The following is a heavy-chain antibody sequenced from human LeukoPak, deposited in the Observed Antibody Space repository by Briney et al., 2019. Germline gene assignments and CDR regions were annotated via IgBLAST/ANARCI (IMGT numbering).Heavy chain of an antibody. V-gene: IGHV4-38-2*01. CDR3: ARKYCSSTSCYFDY. CDR1: GYTISSGNY. D-gene: IGHD2-2*01. CDR2: IYHSGST. J-gene: IGHJ4*02. Sequence: SETLSLTCAVSGYTISSGNYWDWIRQPPRKGLEWIGSIYHSGSTYYSPSLKSRVTISVDTSKNQFSLKLSSVTAADTAVYHCARKYCSSTSCYFDYWGQGTLVTVSS.